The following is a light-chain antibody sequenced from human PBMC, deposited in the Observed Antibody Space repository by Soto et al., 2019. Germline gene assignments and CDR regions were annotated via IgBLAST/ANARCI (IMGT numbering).Light chain of an antibody. CDR2: DVN. CDR1: SGDVGAYNY. V-gene: IGLV2-11*01. Sequence: QSVLTQPRSVSGSPGQSVTISCTGTSGDVGAYNYISWYQQHPGKAPKFLIYDVNKRPSGVPDRFFGSKSGNTPSLTISGLKPEDEADYYCCSYADTYPYLFGPGTKLTVL. CDR3: CSYADTYPYL. J-gene: IGLJ1*01.